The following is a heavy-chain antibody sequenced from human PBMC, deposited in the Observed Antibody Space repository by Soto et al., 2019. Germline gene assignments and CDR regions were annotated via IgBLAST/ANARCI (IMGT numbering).Heavy chain of an antibody. J-gene: IGHJ3*02. Sequence: QVQLQESGPGLVKPSETLSLTCTVSGGSISNYYWNWIRQPPGKGLEWIGDIYYGGGTRYNPSLNSRVTISADKSKNHFSLKLNPVTAADTGVYFCARGVAAIGTIFDIWGQGTTVTVSS. CDR2: IYYGGGT. CDR1: GGSISNYY. V-gene: IGHV4-59*01. CDR3: ARGVAAIGTIFDI. D-gene: IGHD6-13*01.